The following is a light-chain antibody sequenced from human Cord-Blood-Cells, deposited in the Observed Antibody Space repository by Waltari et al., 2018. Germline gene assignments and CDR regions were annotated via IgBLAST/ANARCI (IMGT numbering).Light chain of an antibody. CDR2: EGS. V-gene: IGLV2-23*01. CDR3: CSYAGSSTWV. J-gene: IGLJ3*02. CDR1: SSDVGSDNL. Sequence: QSALTQPASVSGSPGRSLTISCTGTSSDVGSDNLFSWDPQHPGKAPKLMIYEGSKRPSGVSKRLSGSKSGNTASLTISGLQAEDEADYYCCSYAGSSTWVFGGGTKLTVL.